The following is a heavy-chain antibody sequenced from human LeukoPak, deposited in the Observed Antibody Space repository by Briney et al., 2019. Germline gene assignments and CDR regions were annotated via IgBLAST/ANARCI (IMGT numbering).Heavy chain of an antibody. Sequence: SETLSLTCAVYGGSFSNYYWNWVRQLPGKGLEWVGEINQSGSTNYNPSLKSRVTISVDTSKNQFSLKLSSVTAADTAVYYCASISSSGYYYAYFQHWGQGTLVTVSS. CDR2: INQSGST. CDR1: GGSFSNYY. V-gene: IGHV4-34*01. CDR3: ASISSSGYYYAYFQH. D-gene: IGHD3-22*01. J-gene: IGHJ1*01.